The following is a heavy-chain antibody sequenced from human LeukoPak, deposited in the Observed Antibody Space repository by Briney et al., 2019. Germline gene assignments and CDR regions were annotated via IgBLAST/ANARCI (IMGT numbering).Heavy chain of an antibody. CDR3: ARGLWFGGRGDFDY. Sequence: PSETLSLTCAVYGGSFSGYYWSWIRQPPGKGLEWIGEINHSGSTNYNPSLKSRVTISVDTSKNQFSLKLSSVTAADTAVYYCARGLWFGGRGDFDYWGQGTLVTVSS. D-gene: IGHD3-10*01. J-gene: IGHJ4*02. CDR2: INHSGST. CDR1: GGSFSGYY. V-gene: IGHV4-34*01.